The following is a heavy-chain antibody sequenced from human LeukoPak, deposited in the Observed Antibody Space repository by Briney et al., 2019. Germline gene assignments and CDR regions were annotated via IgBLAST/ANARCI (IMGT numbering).Heavy chain of an antibody. Sequence: AASVKVSCKASGYTFTGYYMHWVRQAPGQGREWMGRINPNSDGTKYAQKFQGRVTMTRGTSISPAYMELSRLRSHDTAVYYCARVHRVRTSAGNAFDIWGQGKVVTVSS. V-gene: IGHV1-2*06. CDR2: INPNSDGT. CDR1: GYTFTGYY. J-gene: IGHJ3*02. D-gene: IGHD1-1*01. CDR3: ARVHRVRTSAGNAFDI.